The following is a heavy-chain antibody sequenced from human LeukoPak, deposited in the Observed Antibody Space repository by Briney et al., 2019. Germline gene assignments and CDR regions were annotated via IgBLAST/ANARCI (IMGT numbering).Heavy chain of an antibody. V-gene: IGHV4-31*11. CDR2: IYYSGST. J-gene: IGHJ5*02. Sequence: SETLSLTCAVSGGSISSGGYYWSWIRQPPGKGLEWIGYIYYSGSTYYNPSLKSRVTISVGTSKNQFSLKLSSVTAADTAVYYCAREMYMEGESWFDPWGQGTLVTVSS. CDR1: GGSISSGGYY. D-gene: IGHD3-16*01. CDR3: AREMYMEGESWFDP.